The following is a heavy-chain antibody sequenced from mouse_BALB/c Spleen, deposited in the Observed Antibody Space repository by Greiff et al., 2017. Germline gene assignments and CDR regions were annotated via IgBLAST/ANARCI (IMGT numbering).Heavy chain of an antibody. Sequence: EEQLVESGGGLVQPGGSRKLSCAASGFTFSSFGMHWVRQAPEKGLEWVAYISSGSSTIYYADTVKGRFTISRDNPKNTLFLQMTSLRSEDTAMYYCARSITTVVAHYFDDWGQGTTLTVSS. V-gene: IGHV5-17*02. CDR1: GFTFSSFG. J-gene: IGHJ2*01. CDR2: ISSGSSTI. D-gene: IGHD1-1*01. CDR3: ARSITTVVAHYFDD.